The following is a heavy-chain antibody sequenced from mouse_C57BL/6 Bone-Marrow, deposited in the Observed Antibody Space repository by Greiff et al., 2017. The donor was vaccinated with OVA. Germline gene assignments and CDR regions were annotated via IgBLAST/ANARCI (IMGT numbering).Heavy chain of an antibody. CDR1: GYTFTSYG. CDR3: ARDPYYYGLYYFDY. CDR2: IYPRSGNT. D-gene: IGHD1-1*01. J-gene: IGHJ2*01. V-gene: IGHV1-81*01. Sequence: VKLVESGAELARPGASVKLSCKASGYTFTSYGISWVKQRTGQGLEWIGEIYPRSGNTYYNEKFKGKATLTADKSSSTAYMELRSLTSEDSAVYFCARDPYYYGLYYFDYWGQGTTLTVSS.